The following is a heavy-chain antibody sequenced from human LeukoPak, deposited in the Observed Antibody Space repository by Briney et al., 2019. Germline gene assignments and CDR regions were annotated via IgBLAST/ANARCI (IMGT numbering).Heavy chain of an antibody. CDR1: GFTFSNAW. CDR2: IKSKTDGGTT. D-gene: IGHD3-22*01. Sequence: AGGSLRLSCAASGFTFSNAWMSWVRQAPGKGLEWVGRIKSKTDGGTTDYAAPVKGRFTISRDDSKNTLYLQMNSLKTEDTAVYYCTTAGIVVITTADYWGRGTLVSVSS. J-gene: IGHJ4*02. V-gene: IGHV3-15*01. CDR3: TTAGIVVITTADY.